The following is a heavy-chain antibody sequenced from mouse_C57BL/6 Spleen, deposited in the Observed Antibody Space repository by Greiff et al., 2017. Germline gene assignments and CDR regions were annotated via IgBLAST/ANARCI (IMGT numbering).Heavy chain of an antibody. CDR1: GYAFSSSW. CDR2: IYPGDGDT. Sequence: QVQLQQSGPELVKPGASVKISCKASGYAFSSSWMNWVKQRPGKGLEWIGRIYPGDGDTNYNGKFKGKATLTADKSSSTAYMQLSSLTSEDSAVYFCARSALLRYFDVWGTGTTVTVSS. V-gene: IGHV1-82*01. D-gene: IGHD1-1*01. J-gene: IGHJ1*03. CDR3: ARSALLRYFDV.